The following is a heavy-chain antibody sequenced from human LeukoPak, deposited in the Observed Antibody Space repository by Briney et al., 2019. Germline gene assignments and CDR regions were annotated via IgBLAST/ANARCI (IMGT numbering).Heavy chain of an antibody. CDR2: IYYSGST. CDR1: GGSISSGGYY. J-gene: IGHJ3*02. D-gene: IGHD2-21*02. CDR3: ARGCGGDCADAFDI. V-gene: IGHV4-31*03. Sequence: SQTLSLTCTVSGGSISSGGYYWSWIRQHPGKGLEWIGYIYYSGSTYYNPSLKSRVTISVDTSKNQFSLKLSSVTAADTAVYYCARGCGGDCADAFDIWGQGTMVTVSS.